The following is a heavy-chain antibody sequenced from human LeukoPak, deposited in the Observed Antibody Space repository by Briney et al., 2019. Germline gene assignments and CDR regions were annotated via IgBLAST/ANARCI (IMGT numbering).Heavy chain of an antibody. Sequence: PGGSLRLSCAASGFTFSSYSMNWVRQAPGKGLEWVSSISSSSSSYIYYADSVKGRFTISRDNAKNSLYLQMNSLRAEDTAVYYCARDLMGIVGATNWGQGTLVTVSS. CDR2: ISSSSSSYI. J-gene: IGHJ4*02. CDR1: GFTFSSYS. D-gene: IGHD1-26*01. V-gene: IGHV3-21*01. CDR3: ARDLMGIVGATN.